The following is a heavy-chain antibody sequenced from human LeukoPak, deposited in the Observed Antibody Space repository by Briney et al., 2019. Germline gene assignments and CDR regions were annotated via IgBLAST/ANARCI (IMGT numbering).Heavy chain of an antibody. CDR2: IIPIFGTA. D-gene: IGHD5-24*01. J-gene: IGHJ3*02. Sequence: SVKVSCKASGGTFSSYAISWVRQAPGQGLEWMGGIIPIFGTANYAQKFQGRVTITADESTSTAYMELSSLRSEDTAVYYCARSGNQGRDGYNWYAFDTWGQGTMVTVSS. V-gene: IGHV1-69*13. CDR1: GGTFSSYA. CDR3: ARSGNQGRDGYNWYAFDT.